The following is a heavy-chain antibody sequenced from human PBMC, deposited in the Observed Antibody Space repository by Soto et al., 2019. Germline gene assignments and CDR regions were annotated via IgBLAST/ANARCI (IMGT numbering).Heavy chain of an antibody. V-gene: IGHV1-69*13. CDR3: ARRGSCGYGGCCDYYYGMDV. D-gene: IGHD3-22*01. Sequence: GASVKVSCKASGGTFSSYAISWVRQAPGQGLEWMGGIIPIFGTANYAQKFQGRVTITADESTSTAYMELSSLRSEDTAVYYCARRGSCGYGGCCDYYYGMDVWGQGTTVTVSS. CDR1: GGTFSSYA. CDR2: IIPIFGTA. J-gene: IGHJ6*02.